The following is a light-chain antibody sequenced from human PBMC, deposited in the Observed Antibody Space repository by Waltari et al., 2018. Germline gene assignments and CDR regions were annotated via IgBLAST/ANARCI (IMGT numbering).Light chain of an antibody. V-gene: IGLV2-14*01. J-gene: IGLJ1*01. CDR3: CAYTSSSVSYV. CDR1: SSDVGVYDS. CDR2: EVT. Sequence: QSALTQPASVSGSPGQSIAISCTGTSSDVGVYDSVSWYQQHPGKAPKLVIYEVTNRPSGVSTRFSGSRSGNTASLTISGLQAEDEADYYCCAYTSSSVSYVFGTGTKVTVL.